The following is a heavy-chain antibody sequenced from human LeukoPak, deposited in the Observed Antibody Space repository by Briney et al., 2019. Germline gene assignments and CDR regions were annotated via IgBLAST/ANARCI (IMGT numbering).Heavy chain of an antibody. Sequence: SVKVSCEASGGTFSSYAISWVRQAPGQGLEWMGGIIPIFGTANYAQKFQGRVTITADKSTSTAYMELSSLRSEDTAVYYCARDWSVPAATYYYYGMDVWGKGTTVTVSS. J-gene: IGHJ6*04. CDR2: IIPIFGTA. D-gene: IGHD2-2*01. CDR3: ARDWSVPAATYYYYGMDV. V-gene: IGHV1-69*06. CDR1: GGTFSSYA.